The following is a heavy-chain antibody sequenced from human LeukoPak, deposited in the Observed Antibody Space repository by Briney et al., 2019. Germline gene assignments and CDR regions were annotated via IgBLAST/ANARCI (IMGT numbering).Heavy chain of an antibody. CDR2: ISISDSTI. Sequence: GGSLRLSRAASGFTFSRYEMIWVRQATGKGLEWVSYISISDSTIYYADSVKGRFTISRDIAKNSLYLQMNSLRADDTAVYYCAVHDGMYVWGQGTTVTVSS. CDR3: AVHDGMYV. V-gene: IGHV3-48*03. CDR1: GFTFSRYE. J-gene: IGHJ6*02.